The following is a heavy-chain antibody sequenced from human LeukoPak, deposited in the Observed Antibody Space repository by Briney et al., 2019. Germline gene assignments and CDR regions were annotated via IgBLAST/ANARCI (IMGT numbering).Heavy chain of an antibody. D-gene: IGHD6-19*01. V-gene: IGHV3-23*01. J-gene: IGHJ4*01. CDR3: AKGIYSSGWSYFDY. CDR2: LSGSGITT. CDR1: GFTFSSYS. Sequence: GGSLGLSCAASGFTFSSYSMNWVRQAPGKGLEWVSTLSGSGITTYYADSVKGRFTISRDNSKNTLYLQMNSLRAEDTAVYYCAKGIYSSGWSYFDYWGHGTLVTVSS.